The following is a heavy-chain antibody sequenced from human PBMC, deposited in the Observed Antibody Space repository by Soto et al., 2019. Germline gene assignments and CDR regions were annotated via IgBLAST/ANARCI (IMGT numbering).Heavy chain of an antibody. CDR1: GFTFGDYA. J-gene: IGHJ4*02. Sequence: GGSLRLSCTASGFTFGDYAMTWVRQAPGKGLEWVGFIKSETYGGATEYAASVNGRFTISRDDSKSIAYLQMDGLKTEDTAVYYCARETRSFGEIFSGFWGQGTMVTVSS. V-gene: IGHV3-49*04. CDR3: ARETRSFGEIFSGF. D-gene: IGHD3-10*01. CDR2: IKSETYGGAT.